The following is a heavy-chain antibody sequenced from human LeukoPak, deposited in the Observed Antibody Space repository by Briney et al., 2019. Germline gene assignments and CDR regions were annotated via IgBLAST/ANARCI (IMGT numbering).Heavy chain of an antibody. CDR1: GFTFSSYA. Sequence: GGSLRLSCTAAGFTFSSYAMSWVRQAPGKGLEWVSSISGSGGITYYAVSVKVRFTISRDNSKNTLYLQMNSLRAEDTAVYYCAKRLYESSGYDYWGQGTLVTVSS. V-gene: IGHV3-23*01. CDR3: AKRLYESSGYDY. D-gene: IGHD3-22*01. CDR2: ISGSGGIT. J-gene: IGHJ4*02.